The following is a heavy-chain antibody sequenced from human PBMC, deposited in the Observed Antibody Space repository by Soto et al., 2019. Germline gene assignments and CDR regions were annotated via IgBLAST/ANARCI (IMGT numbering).Heavy chain of an antibody. CDR3: ARSTPISCNTTSCRLYFYGMDV. V-gene: IGHV5-51*01. Sequence: PGESLKISCKGSGYSFTSSCIGWVRQMPGKGLEWMGLIYPGDSDTRYSPSFQGQVTISADKSISTAYLQWNNLKASDTAMYYCARSTPISCNTTSCRLYFYGMDVWGQGTTVTVSS. J-gene: IGHJ6*02. CDR1: GYSFTSSC. CDR2: IYPGDSDT. D-gene: IGHD2-2*01.